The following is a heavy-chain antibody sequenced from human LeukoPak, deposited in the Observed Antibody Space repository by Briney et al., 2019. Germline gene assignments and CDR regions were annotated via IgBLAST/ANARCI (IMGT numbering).Heavy chain of an antibody. V-gene: IGHV3-7*01. D-gene: IGHD3-3*01. Sequence: GGPLRLSCAASGFTFSSYWMSWVRQAPGKGLEWVANIKQDGSEEYYVDSVKGRFTISRDNAKNSLYLQMNSLRAEDTAVYYCARELGYDFWSGYSIDYWGQGTLVTVSS. CDR3: ARELGYDFWSGYSIDY. CDR2: IKQDGSEE. J-gene: IGHJ4*02. CDR1: GFTFSSYW.